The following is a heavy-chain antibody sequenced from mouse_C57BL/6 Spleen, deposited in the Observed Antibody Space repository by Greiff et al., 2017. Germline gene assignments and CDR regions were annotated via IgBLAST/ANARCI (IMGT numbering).Heavy chain of an antibody. J-gene: IGHJ2*01. D-gene: IGHD1-1*01. Sequence: EVQLQESGGGLVKPGGSLKLSCAASGFTFSSYAMSWVRQTPEKRLEWVATISDGGSYTYYPDNVKGRFTISRDNAKNNLYLQMSHLKSEDTAMYYCARDYYGSLYFDYWGQGTTLTVSS. CDR3: ARDYYGSLYFDY. CDR1: GFTFSSYA. V-gene: IGHV5-4*01. CDR2: ISDGGSYT.